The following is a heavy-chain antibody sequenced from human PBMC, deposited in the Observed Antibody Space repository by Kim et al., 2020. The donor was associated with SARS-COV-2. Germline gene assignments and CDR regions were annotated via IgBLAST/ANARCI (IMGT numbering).Heavy chain of an antibody. Sequence: PSLKSRVTISVDTSKNQFSLKLSSVTAADTAVYYCARAQIVLMVYATFDPWGQGTLVTVSS. V-gene: IGHV4-30-2*04. D-gene: IGHD2-8*01. J-gene: IGHJ5*02. CDR3: ARAQIVLMVYATFDP.